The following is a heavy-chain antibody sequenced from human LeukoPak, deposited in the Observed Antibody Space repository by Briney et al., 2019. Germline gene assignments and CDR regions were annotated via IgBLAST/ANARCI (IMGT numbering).Heavy chain of an antibody. CDR1: GYTFTDYW. CDR2: IDPKTGDT. D-gene: IGHD3-3*01. CDR3: ARDLGTRFANSFDI. Sequence: ASVKVSCKASGYTFTDYWIQWVRQAPGQGLEWMGWIDPKTGDTHYAQMFQGRVTVTRDTSISTAYMELSRLRSGDTAVFYCARDLGTRFANSFDIWGHGTTVTVSS. J-gene: IGHJ3*02. V-gene: IGHV1-2*02.